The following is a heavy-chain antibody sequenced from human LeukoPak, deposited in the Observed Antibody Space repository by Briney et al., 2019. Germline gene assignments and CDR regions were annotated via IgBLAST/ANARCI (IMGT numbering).Heavy chain of an antibody. CDR3: ASSYGSGSELDY. CDR2: INSDRSST. D-gene: IGHD3-10*01. V-gene: IGHV3-74*01. J-gene: IGHJ4*02. Sequence: GGSLRLSCAASGFTFSSYWMHWVRQAPGKGLVWVSRINSDRSSTSYADSVKGRFTISRDNAKNTLYLQMNSLRAEDTAVYYCASSYGSGSELDYWGQGTLVTVSS. CDR1: GFTFSSYW.